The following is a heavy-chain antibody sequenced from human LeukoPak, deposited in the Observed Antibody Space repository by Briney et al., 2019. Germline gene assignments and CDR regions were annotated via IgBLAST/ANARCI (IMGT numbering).Heavy chain of an antibody. V-gene: IGHV3-15*01. CDR3: TTRGILWGSYRSFDY. CDR2: IKSKTDGGTT. CDR1: GLTFTTYW. D-gene: IGHD3-16*02. Sequence: KAGGSLRLSCAASGLTFTTYWMSWVRQAPGKGLEWVGRIKSKTDGGTTDYAAPVKGRFTISRDDSKNTLYLQMNSLKTEDAAVYYCTTRGILWGSYRSFDYWGQGTLITVSS. J-gene: IGHJ4*02.